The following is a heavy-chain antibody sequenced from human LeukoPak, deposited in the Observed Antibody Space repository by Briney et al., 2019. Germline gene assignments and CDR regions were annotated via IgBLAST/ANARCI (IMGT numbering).Heavy chain of an antibody. J-gene: IGHJ4*02. D-gene: IGHD3-10*01. V-gene: IGHV3-21*01. Sequence: GGSLRLSCAASGFTFSSYSMNWVRQAPGKGLEWVSSISSSSSYIYYADSVKGRFTISRDNAKNSLYLQMNSLRAEDTAVYYCARARTGYYYGSGSNFDYWGQGTLVAVSS. CDR1: GFTFSSYS. CDR3: ARARTGYYYGSGSNFDY. CDR2: ISSSSSYI.